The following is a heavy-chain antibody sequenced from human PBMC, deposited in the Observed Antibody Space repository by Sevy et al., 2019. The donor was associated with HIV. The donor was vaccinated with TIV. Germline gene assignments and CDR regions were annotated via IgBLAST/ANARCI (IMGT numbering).Heavy chain of an antibody. D-gene: IGHD6-13*01. J-gene: IGHJ6*02. CDR2: INAGNGNT. V-gene: IGHV1-3*01. CDR1: GYTFTSYA. Sequence: ASVKVSCKASGYTFTSYAMHWVRQAPGQRLEWMGWINAGNGNTKYSQKFQGRVTITRDTSASTAYMELSSLRSEDTAVYYCASTIGSWYGAVYYYYGMDVWGQRTTVTVSS. CDR3: ASTIGSWYGAVYYYYGMDV.